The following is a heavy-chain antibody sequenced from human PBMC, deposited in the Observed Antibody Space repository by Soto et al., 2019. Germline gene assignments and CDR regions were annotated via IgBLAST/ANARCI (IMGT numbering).Heavy chain of an antibody. CDR1: GFTFSSYS. J-gene: IGHJ3*02. CDR3: ARDIPAAADAFDI. CDR2: ISGSSSYI. D-gene: IGHD2-2*01. V-gene: IGHV3-21*01. Sequence: GGSLRLSCAASGFTFSSYSMNWVRQAPGKGLEWVSSISGSSSYIYYADSVKGRFTISRDNAKNSLYLQMNSLRAEDTAVYYCARDIPAAADAFDIWGQGTMVTVSS.